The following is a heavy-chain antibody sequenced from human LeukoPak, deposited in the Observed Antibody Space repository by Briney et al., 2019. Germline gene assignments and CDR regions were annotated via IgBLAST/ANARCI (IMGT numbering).Heavy chain of an antibody. J-gene: IGHJ4*02. CDR2: NNPNSGGT. CDR1: GYTFTGYY. D-gene: IGHD3-22*01. CDR3: ARDSYYDSSGYYYFDY. Sequence: ASVKVSCKASGYTFTGYYMHWVRQAPGQGLEWMGRNNPNSGGTNYAQKFQGRVTMTRDTSISTAYMELSRLRSDDTAVYYCARDSYYDSSGYYYFDYWGQGTLVTVSS. V-gene: IGHV1-2*06.